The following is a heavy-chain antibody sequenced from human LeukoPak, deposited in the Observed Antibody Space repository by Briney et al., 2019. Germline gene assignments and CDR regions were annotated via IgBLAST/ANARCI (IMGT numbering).Heavy chain of an antibody. Sequence: PSETLSLTCAVYGGSFSGYYWSWIRQPPGKGLEWIGRIYTSGSTNYNPSLKSRVTMSVDTSKNQFSLKLSPVTAADTAVYYCARDPIYEMATNAFDIWGQGTMVTVSS. J-gene: IGHJ3*02. CDR1: GGSFSGYY. V-gene: IGHV4-59*10. CDR3: ARDPIYEMATNAFDI. D-gene: IGHD5-24*01. CDR2: IYTSGST.